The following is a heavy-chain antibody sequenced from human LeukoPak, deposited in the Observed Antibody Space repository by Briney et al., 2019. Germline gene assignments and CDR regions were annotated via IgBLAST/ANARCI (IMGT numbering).Heavy chain of an antibody. Sequence: ASVKVSCKTSGYTFTVYYLHWVRQAPGQGPEWMGWINPNSGVTNYAQRFLGRVTMTRDTSISTTYMELSRLRSDDTAVYYCARAHFWSDYTPLDVWGQGTTVTVSS. J-gene: IGHJ6*02. CDR2: INPNSGVT. D-gene: IGHD3-3*02. V-gene: IGHV1-2*02. CDR1: GYTFTVYY. CDR3: ARAHFWSDYTPLDV.